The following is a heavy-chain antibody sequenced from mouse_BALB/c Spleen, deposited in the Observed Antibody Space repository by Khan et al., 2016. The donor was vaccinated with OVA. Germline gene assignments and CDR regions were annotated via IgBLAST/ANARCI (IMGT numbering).Heavy chain of an antibody. CDR3: ARRNYDGAWFAY. D-gene: IGHD2-4*01. CDR1: GYSITSDYV. V-gene: IGHV3-2*02. Sequence: EVQLVESGPGLVKPSQSPSLTCTVTGYSITSDYVWNWIRQFPGNKLEWMGYISYSGSTSYNPSLKSRISITRDTSKNQFFLQLNSVITEDTATYYCARRNYDGAWFAYWGQGTLVTVSA. CDR2: ISYSGST. J-gene: IGHJ3*01.